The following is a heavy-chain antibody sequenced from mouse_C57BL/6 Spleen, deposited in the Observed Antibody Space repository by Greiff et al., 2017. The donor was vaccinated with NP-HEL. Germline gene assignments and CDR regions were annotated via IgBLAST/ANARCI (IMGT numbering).Heavy chain of an antibody. D-gene: IGHD1-1*01. CDR1: GYAFSSYW. Sequence: QVQLQQSGAELVKPGASVKISCKASGYAFSSYWMNWVKQRPGKGLEWIGQIYPGDGDTNYNGKFKGKATLTADKSSSTAYMQLSSLTSEDSAVYVCARHTVVAPDFDYWGQGTTLTVSS. V-gene: IGHV1-80*01. CDR2: IYPGDGDT. J-gene: IGHJ2*01. CDR3: ARHTVVAPDFDY.